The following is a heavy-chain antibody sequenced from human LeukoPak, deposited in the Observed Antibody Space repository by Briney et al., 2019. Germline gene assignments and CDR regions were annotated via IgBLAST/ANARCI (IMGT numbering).Heavy chain of an antibody. J-gene: IGHJ4*02. Sequence: GRSLRLSCAASGFTFSSYGMHWVRQAPGKGLEWVAVIWYDGSNKYYADSVKGRFTISRDSSKNTLYLQMNSLRAEDTAVYYCAKAGGSGPTDYWGQGTLVTVSS. V-gene: IGHV3-33*06. CDR2: IWYDGSNK. CDR1: GFTFSSYG. CDR3: AKAGGSGPTDY. D-gene: IGHD3-10*01.